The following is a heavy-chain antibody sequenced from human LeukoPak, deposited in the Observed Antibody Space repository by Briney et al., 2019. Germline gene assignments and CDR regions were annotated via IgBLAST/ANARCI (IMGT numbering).Heavy chain of an antibody. D-gene: IGHD1-26*01. J-gene: IGHJ5*02. CDR1: GFTFSSYS. V-gene: IGHV3-21*01. CDR2: ISSSSSYI. Sequence: GGSLRLSCAASGFTFSSYSMNWVRQAPGKGLEWVSSISSSSSYIYYADSVKARFTISRDNAKNSLYLQMNSLRAEDTAVYYCARSGAVGNWFDPWGQGTLVTVSS. CDR3: ARSGAVGNWFDP.